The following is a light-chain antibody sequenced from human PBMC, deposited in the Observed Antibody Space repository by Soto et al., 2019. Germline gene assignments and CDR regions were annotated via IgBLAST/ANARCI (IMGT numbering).Light chain of an antibody. J-gene: IGKJ4*01. CDR2: GAS. V-gene: IGKV3-15*01. CDR1: QSVGSN. CDR3: QQYTSWPLT. Sequence: EIVMTQSPATLSVSPGERATLSCRASQSVGSNLAWYQQKPGQAPRLLIYGASTRATGIAARFSGSGSGAEFTLHISRLQSEDFAVYYCQQYTSWPLTFGGGTKVEIK.